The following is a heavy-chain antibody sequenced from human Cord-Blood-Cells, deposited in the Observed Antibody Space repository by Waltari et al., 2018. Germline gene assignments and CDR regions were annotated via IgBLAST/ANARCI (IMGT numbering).Heavy chain of an antibody. V-gene: IGHV4-59*01. D-gene: IGHD2-2*01. CDR2: IYYSGST. CDR3: ARAVVPAAFDY. J-gene: IGHJ4*02. Sequence: QVQLQESGPGLVKPSETLSLTCTVPGGSISSYYWSWIRQPPGKGLEWIGYIYYSGSTNYNPSLKSRVTISVDTSKNQFSLKLSSVTAADTAVYYCARAVVPAAFDYWGQGTLVTVSS. CDR1: GGSISSYY.